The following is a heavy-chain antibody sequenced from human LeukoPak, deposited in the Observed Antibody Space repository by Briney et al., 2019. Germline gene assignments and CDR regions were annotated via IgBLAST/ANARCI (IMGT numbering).Heavy chain of an antibody. Sequence: QPGRSLRLSCSASGFTFSSYAMHWVRQAPGKGLEYVSAISSNGGSTYYADSVKGRFTISRDNSKNTLYLQMSSLRAEDTAVYYCVKAPGTMIVVGGFDYWGQGTLVTVSS. V-gene: IGHV3-64D*09. CDR1: GFTFSSYA. J-gene: IGHJ4*02. D-gene: IGHD3-22*01. CDR3: VKAPGTMIVVGGFDY. CDR2: ISSNGGST.